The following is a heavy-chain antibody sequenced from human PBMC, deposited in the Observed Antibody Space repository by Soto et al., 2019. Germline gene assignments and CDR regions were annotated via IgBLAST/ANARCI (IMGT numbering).Heavy chain of an antibody. CDR3: ARFRGYSGYESLYYYYYGMDV. V-gene: IGHV3-33*01. D-gene: IGHD5-12*01. CDR2: IWYDGSNK. J-gene: IGHJ6*02. CDR1: GFTFSSYG. Sequence: GGSLRLSCAASGFTFSSYGMHWVRQAPGKGLEWVAVIWYDGSNKYYADSVKGRFTISRDNSKNTLYLQMNSLRAEDTAVYYCARFRGYSGYESLYYYYYGMDVWGQGTTVTVSS.